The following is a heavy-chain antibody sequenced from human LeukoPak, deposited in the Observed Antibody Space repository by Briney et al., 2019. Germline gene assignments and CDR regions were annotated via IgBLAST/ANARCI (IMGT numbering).Heavy chain of an antibody. V-gene: IGHV4-59*01. J-gene: IGHJ3*02. CDR1: GGSISSYY. Sequence: SETLSLTCAVSGGSISSYYWSWIRQPPGKGLEWIGYIYYSGNTNYNPSLKSRVTISVDTSKNQFSLRLSSVTAADTAVYYCARSYCGGGSCGAFDIWGQGTMVTVSS. CDR2: IYYSGNT. CDR3: ARSYCGGGSCGAFDI. D-gene: IGHD2-15*01.